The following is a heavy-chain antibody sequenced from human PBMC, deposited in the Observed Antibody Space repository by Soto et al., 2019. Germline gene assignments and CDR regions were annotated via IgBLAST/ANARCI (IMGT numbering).Heavy chain of an antibody. CDR3: AKGYYSGYDLAYFDY. Sequence: GGSLRLSCAASGFSFDDYAMTWVRQAAGKGLEWVSATSGSGDNTYYADSVKGRFTISRDNSKNTLYLQSNSLRAEDTAVYYRAKGYYSGYDLAYFDYWGQGTLVTVSS. D-gene: IGHD5-12*01. CDR2: TSGSGDNT. J-gene: IGHJ4*02. V-gene: IGHV3-23*01. CDR1: GFSFDDYA.